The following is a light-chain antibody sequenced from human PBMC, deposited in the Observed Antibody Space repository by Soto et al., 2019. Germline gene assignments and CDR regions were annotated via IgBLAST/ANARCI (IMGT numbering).Light chain of an antibody. J-gene: IGKJ1*01. V-gene: IGKV1-39*01. CDR2: AAS. CDR1: QTVNTY. CDR3: QHSYSTPPT. Sequence: DIQMTQSPSSLSASVGDRVTITCRASQTVNTYLNWYQQRPGKAPKLLISAASSLKSGVPSRFSGSGSGTDFTLTISSLQPEDSATYYWQHSYSTPPTFGQGTRVEIK.